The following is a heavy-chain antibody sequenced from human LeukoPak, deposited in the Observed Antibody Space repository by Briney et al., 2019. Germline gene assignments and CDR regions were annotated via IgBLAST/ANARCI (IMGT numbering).Heavy chain of an antibody. CDR3: ARGREYSSGWYSF. CDR1: GGSFSGYY. D-gene: IGHD6-19*01. V-gene: IGHV4-34*01. CDR2: INHSGST. Sequence: SETLSLTCAVYGGSFSGYYWSWIRQPPGKGLEWIGEINHSGSTNYNPSLKSRVTISVDTSKNRFSLKLSSVTAADTAVYYCARGREYSSGWYSFWGQGTLVTVSS. J-gene: IGHJ4*02.